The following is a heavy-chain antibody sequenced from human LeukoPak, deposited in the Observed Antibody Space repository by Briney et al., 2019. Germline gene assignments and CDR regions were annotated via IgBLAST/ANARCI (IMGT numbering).Heavy chain of an antibody. CDR3: ARDSGYDSSGYYYYYMDV. CDR2: IYTSGST. V-gene: IGHV4-4*07. D-gene: IGHD3-22*01. Sequence: SETLSLTCTVSGGSISGYYWSWIRQPAGKGLEWIGRIYTSGSTNYNPSLKSRVTMSVDTSKNQFSLKLSSVTAADTAVYYCARDSGYDSSGYYYYYMDVWGKGTTVTVSS. CDR1: GGSISGYY. J-gene: IGHJ6*03.